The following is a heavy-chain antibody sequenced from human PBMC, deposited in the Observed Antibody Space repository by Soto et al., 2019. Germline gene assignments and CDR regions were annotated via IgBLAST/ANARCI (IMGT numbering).Heavy chain of an antibody. J-gene: IGHJ4*02. D-gene: IGHD1-26*01. CDR3: ARGLSGSYLTYFDY. Sequence: SVKVSCKASAGTFSSYAISWVRQAPGQGLEWMGGIIPIFGTANYAQKFQGRVTITADKSTSTAYMELSSLRSEDTAVYYCARGLSGSYLTYFDYWGQGTLVTVSS. CDR2: IIPIFGTA. V-gene: IGHV1-69*06. CDR1: AGTFSSYA.